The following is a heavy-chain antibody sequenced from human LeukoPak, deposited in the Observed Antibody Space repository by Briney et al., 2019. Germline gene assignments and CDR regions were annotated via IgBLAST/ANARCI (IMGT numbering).Heavy chain of an antibody. Sequence: PSETLSLTCTVSGGSISSANYHWGWIRQPPGKGLEWIGTIYYTGGTYYSPSLKSRLTISIDTSKNQFSLKLNSVTAADTAVHYCARSDVGATTVWGQGTLVTVSS. CDR2: IYYTGGT. CDR3: ARSDVGATTV. V-gene: IGHV4-39*01. J-gene: IGHJ4*02. D-gene: IGHD1-26*01. CDR1: GGSISSANYH.